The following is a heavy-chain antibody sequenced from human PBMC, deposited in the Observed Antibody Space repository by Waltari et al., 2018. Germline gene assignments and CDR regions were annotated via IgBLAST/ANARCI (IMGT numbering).Heavy chain of an antibody. Sequence: QVQLVQSGAEVKKPGASVKVSCKASGYTFTGYYMHWVRQAPGQGLEWMGWINPNIGGTNYAQKFQGRVTMTRDTSISTAYMELSRLRSDDTAVYYCATSSSGWYVIFQHWGQGTLVTVSS. CDR3: ATSSSGWYVIFQH. J-gene: IGHJ1*01. CDR1: GYTFTGYY. D-gene: IGHD6-19*01. V-gene: IGHV1-2*02. CDR2: INPNIGGT.